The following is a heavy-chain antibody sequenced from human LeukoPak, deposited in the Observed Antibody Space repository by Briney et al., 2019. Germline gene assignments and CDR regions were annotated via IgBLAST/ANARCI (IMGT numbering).Heavy chain of an antibody. CDR2: IYYTGTT. CDR3: ARHEEGVTAS. D-gene: IGHD4-23*01. J-gene: IGHJ4*02. CDR1: GVSISSYY. Sequence: PSETLSLTCSVSGVSISSYYWSWIRQPPGKGLEWIGYIYYTGTTNYNPSLKSRVTISVDTSKNQFSLRLSSVTAADTAVYYCARHEEGVTASWGQGTLVTVSS. V-gene: IGHV4-59*01.